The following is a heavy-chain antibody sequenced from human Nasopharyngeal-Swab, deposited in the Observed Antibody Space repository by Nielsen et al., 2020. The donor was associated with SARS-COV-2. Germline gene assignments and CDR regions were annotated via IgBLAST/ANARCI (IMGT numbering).Heavy chain of an antibody. CDR1: GFTFSSYG. Sequence: GESLKISCAASGFTFSSYGMHWVRQAPVKGLEWVAVIWYDGSNKYYADSVKGRFTISRDNSKNTLYLQMNSLRAEDTAVYYCARDMVLLPYSGSYPDAFDIWGQGTMVTVSS. CDR3: ARDMVLLPYSGSYPDAFDI. D-gene: IGHD1-26*01. V-gene: IGHV3-33*01. CDR2: IWYDGSNK. J-gene: IGHJ3*02.